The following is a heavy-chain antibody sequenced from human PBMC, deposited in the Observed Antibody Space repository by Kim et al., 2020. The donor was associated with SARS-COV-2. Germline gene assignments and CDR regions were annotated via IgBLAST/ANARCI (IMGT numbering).Heavy chain of an antibody. Sequence: GGSLRLSCAASGFTFSSYAMSWVRQAPGKGLVWVSAFSGSGGSTYYADSVKGRFTISRDNSKNTLYLQMNSLRAEDTAVYYCAKGKLTGNNFRLPWFWGQGTLVTVSS. V-gene: IGHV3-23*01. CDR1: GFTFSSYA. CDR2: FSGSGGST. D-gene: IGHD1-7*01. J-gene: IGHJ4*02. CDR3: AKGKLTGNNFRLPWF.